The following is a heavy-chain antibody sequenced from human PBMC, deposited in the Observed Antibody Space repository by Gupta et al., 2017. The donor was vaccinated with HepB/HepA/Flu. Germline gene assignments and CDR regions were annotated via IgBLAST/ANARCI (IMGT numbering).Heavy chain of an antibody. CDR1: GFTFSSDW. CDR3: ARGFDFRM. J-gene: IGHJ3*02. V-gene: IGHV3-7*04. CDR2: INQDGGNK. D-gene: IGHD2/OR15-2a*01. Sequence: GGGLVQPGGSLRLSCAASGFTFSSDWMSWVRQAPGKGLAWVANINQDGGNKYFVDSVKGRFTISRDNAKNSLYLQMNSLRVEDTAVYYCARGFDFRMWGQGTMVTVSS.